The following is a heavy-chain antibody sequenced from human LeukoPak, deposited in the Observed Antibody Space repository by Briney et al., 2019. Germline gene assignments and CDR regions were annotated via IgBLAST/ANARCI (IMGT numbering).Heavy chain of an antibody. D-gene: IGHD6-13*01. CDR2: MNPNSGNT. V-gene: IGHV1-8*01. CDR1: GYTFTSYD. J-gene: IGHJ4*02. Sequence: ASVKVSCKASGYTFTSYDINWVRQATGQGLEWMGRMNPNSGNTGYAQKFQGRITMTRNSSISTAYMELSSLTSEDTAVYYCASIAAAGNRRLSFWGQGTLVTVSS. CDR3: ASIAAAGNRRLSF.